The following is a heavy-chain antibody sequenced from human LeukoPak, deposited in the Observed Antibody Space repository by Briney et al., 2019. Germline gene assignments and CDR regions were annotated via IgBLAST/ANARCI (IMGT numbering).Heavy chain of an antibody. CDR1: GFTFKNYA. V-gene: IGHV3-23*01. CDR2: ICGSASST. CDR3: VTGSGN. J-gene: IGHJ4*02. Sequence: PGGSLRLSCAASGFTFKNYAMSWVRQAPGKGLEWVSAICGSASSTYYTDSLKGRFTIFRDNSKNTLYLQMNSLRAEDTAVYYCVTGSGNWGQGTRVTVSS.